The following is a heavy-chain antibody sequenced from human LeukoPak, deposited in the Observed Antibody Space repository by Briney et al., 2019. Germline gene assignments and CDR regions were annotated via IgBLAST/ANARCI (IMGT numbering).Heavy chain of an antibody. V-gene: IGHV3-11*01. D-gene: IGHD3-22*01. CDR2: ISSSGSTL. CDR1: GFTFSDYY. CDR3: ARDRGSSGYYRQDAFDI. J-gene: IGHJ3*02. Sequence: GGSLRLSCAASGFTFSDYYMSWIRQAPGKGLEWVSYISSSGSTLYYADSVKGRFTISRDNAKNSLYLQMNSLRAEDTAVYYCARDRGSSGYYRQDAFDIWGQGTMVTVSS.